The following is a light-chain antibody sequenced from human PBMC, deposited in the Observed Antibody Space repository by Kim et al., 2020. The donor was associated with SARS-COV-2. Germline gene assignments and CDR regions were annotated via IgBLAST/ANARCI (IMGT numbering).Light chain of an antibody. J-gene: IGKJ1*01. CDR3: QQADSFPWT. CDR1: QSISSW. Sequence: DIQMTQSPSSVSASVGDRVTITCRASQSISSWLAWYQQKPGKAPNLLIYGASSLHSGVPSRFSGSGSGTDFTLTISSLQPEDFATYYCQQADSFPWTFGQGTKVDIK. CDR2: GAS. V-gene: IGKV1-12*01.